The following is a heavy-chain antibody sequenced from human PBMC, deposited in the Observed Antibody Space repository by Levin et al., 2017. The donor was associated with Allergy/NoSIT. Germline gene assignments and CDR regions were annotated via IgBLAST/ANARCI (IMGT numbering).Heavy chain of an antibody. J-gene: IGHJ2*01. CDR3: ARCIAVAGTGWYFDL. CDR2: INHSGST. CDR1: GGSFSGYY. D-gene: IGHD6-19*01. V-gene: IGHV4-34*01. Sequence: KSGGSLRLSCAVYGGSFSGYYWSWIRQPPGKGLEWIGEINHSGSTNYNPSLKSRVTISVDTSKNQFSLKLSSVTAADTAVYYCARCIAVAGTGWYFDLWGRGTLVTVSS.